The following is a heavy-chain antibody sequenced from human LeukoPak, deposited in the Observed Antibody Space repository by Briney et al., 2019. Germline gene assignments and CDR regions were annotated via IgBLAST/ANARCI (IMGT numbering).Heavy chain of an antibody. CDR1: EFTSSNYP. J-gene: IGHJ6*02. V-gene: IGHV3-30-3*01. Sequence: GGSLRLSIASSEFTSSNYPMHWVCKAQGTGLEWVKVISYEGSNKYYAHSVKGRFTISRDNTKNTLYLQMNSLRAEDTAVYYCARDGYYGSGSYYGMDVWGQGTTVTVSS. D-gene: IGHD3-10*01. CDR3: ARDGYYGSGSYYGMDV. CDR2: ISYEGSNK.